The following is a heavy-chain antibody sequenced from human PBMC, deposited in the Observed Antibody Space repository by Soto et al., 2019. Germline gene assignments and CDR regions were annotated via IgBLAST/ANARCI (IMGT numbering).Heavy chain of an antibody. J-gene: IGHJ3*02. V-gene: IGHV5-10-1*01. CDR2: SDPSDSYT. Sequence: PGESLKIYCKGSGYSFTSYWIRWVRTMPGKGLEWMGRSDPSDSYTTYSPSFQGHVTISADKSISTAYLLWSSLKASDTAMYYCVRHVEIAARTIDAFDIWGQGTMVTVSS. D-gene: IGHD6-6*01. CDR1: GYSFTSYW. CDR3: VRHVEIAARTIDAFDI.